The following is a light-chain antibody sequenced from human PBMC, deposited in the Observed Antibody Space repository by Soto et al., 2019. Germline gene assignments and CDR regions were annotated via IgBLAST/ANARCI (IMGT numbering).Light chain of an antibody. CDR1: QSVSSSY. CDR3: HHYGCSPLVT. Sequence: EIVLTQSPGTLSLSPGERATLSCRASQSVSSSYLAWYQQKPGQAPRLLIYGASSRATGIPDRFSGSGTGRDYTHTIRRLGAEDFAVYFSHHYGCSPLVTCGQGTLMEIK. CDR2: GAS. V-gene: IGKV3-20*01. J-gene: IGKJ5*01.